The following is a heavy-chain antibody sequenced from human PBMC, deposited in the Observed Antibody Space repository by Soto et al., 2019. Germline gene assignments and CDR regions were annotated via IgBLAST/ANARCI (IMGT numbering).Heavy chain of an antibody. CDR2: IYYSGST. D-gene: IGHD3-9*01. J-gene: IGHJ6*02. V-gene: IGHV4-31*03. CDR3: ARLVNYDILTGHVNYYGMDV. Sequence: SETLSLTCTVSGGYISSGGYYWSWIRQHPGKGLEWIGYIYYSGSTYYNPSLKSRVTISVDTSKNQFSLKLSSVTAADTAVYYCARLVNYDILTGHVNYYGMDVWGQGTTVTVSS. CDR1: GGYISSGGYY.